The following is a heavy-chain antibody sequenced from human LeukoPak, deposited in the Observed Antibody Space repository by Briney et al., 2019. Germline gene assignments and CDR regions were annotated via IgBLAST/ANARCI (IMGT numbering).Heavy chain of an antibody. Sequence: SETLSLTCTVSGGSISGYTWSWIRQPAGKGLEWIGRIYTSGSTNYNASLKSRVSMSVDTSKNQFSLKLSSVTAADTAVFYCARENSGSYREFDYWGQGTLVTVSS. V-gene: IGHV4-4*07. D-gene: IGHD1-26*01. CDR1: GGSISGYT. J-gene: IGHJ4*02. CDR2: IYTSGST. CDR3: ARENSGSYREFDY.